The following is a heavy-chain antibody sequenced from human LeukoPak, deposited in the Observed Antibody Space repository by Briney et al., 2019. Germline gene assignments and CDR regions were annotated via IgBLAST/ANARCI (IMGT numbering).Heavy chain of an antibody. J-gene: IGHJ4*02. V-gene: IGHV3-7*03. CDR1: GFTFNSYW. Sequence: GGSLRLSCAASGFTFNSYWMNWVRQAPGKGLEWVANIKGDGSEKYYVDSVKGRFTISRDNAKNSLDLQMNSLRVEDTAVYYCARLGPASSGWPESFDYWGQGTLVTVSS. D-gene: IGHD6-19*01. CDR3: ARLGPASSGWPESFDY. CDR2: IKGDGSEK.